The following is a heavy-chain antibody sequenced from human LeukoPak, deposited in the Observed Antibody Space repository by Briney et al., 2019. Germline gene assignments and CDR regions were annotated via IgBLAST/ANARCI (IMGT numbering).Heavy chain of an antibody. V-gene: IGHV3-15*07. J-gene: IGHJ4*02. CDR1: GFTFSNAW. CDR3: TTDLGYYYDSSAGIDY. D-gene: IGHD3-22*01. CDR2: IKSKTDGGTT. Sequence: GGSLRLSCAASGFTFSNAWMNWVRQAPGKGLEWFGRIKSKTDGGTTDYAAPVKGRFTISRDDSKNTLYLQMNSLKTEDTAVYYCTTDLGYYYDSSAGIDYWGQGTLVTVSS.